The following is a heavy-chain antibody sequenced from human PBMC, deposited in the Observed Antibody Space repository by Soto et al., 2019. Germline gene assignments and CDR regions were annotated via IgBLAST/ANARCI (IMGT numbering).Heavy chain of an antibody. D-gene: IGHD6-25*01. CDR1: GFTFSSYA. Sequence: QLLESGGGLIQPGGSLRLCCVASGFTFSSYAMNWVRQGPGTGLEWVAVIDSDDGKTYYANAVKGRFSISRDNSKNTLFLQMNSLRVEDTATYYCVKAGYTSGLLWGQGTLVTV. CDR3: VKAGYTSGLL. V-gene: IGHV3-23*01. J-gene: IGHJ4*02. CDR2: IDSDDGKT.